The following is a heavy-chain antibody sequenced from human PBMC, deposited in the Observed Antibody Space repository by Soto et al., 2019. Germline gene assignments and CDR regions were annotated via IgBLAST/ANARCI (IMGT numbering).Heavy chain of an antibody. CDR1: GGSCSSYH. Sequence: SETLSLTCAVYGGSCSSYHWSGIRHTPVKGLEWIGEINHLTTTNYNPSLKSRVIISLDTPKNQFSLKLSSVTAADTAVYYCARGYDTALAPIFWGQGILVTVSS. CDR2: INHLTTT. V-gene: IGHV4-34*01. CDR3: ARGYDTALAPIF. J-gene: IGHJ4*02. D-gene: IGHD5-18*01.